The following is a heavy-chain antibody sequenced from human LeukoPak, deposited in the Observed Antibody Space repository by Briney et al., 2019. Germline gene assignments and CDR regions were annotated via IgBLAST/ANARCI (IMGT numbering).Heavy chain of an antibody. V-gene: IGHV3-23*01. Sequence: GGSLRLSCEASGFTFSSYAMSWVRQAPGKGLEWVSAIGLRGDSTYYADSVKGRFTISRDNSKNTLYLQMNSLRAEDTAVYYCARNYYDSSAYYYFDYWGQGTLVTVSS. CDR1: GFTFSSYA. D-gene: IGHD3-22*01. CDR3: ARNYYDSSAYYYFDY. J-gene: IGHJ4*02. CDR2: IGLRGDST.